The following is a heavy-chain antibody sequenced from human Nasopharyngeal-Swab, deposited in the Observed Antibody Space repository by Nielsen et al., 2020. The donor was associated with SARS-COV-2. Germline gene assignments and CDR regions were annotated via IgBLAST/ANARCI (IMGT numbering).Heavy chain of an antibody. Sequence: WIRQPPGKGLEWVGRIKSKTDGGTTDYAAPVKGRFTISRDDSNNTLYLQMNSLKTEDTAVYYCTTAITIFGVVIPGGYWGQGTLVTSPQ. CDR3: TTAITIFGVVIPGGY. CDR2: IKSKTDGGTT. V-gene: IGHV3-15*01. J-gene: IGHJ4*02. D-gene: IGHD3-3*01.